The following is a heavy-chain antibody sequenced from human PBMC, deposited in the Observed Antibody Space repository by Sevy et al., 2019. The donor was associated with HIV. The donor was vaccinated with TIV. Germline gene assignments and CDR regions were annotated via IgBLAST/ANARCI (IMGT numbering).Heavy chain of an antibody. D-gene: IGHD6-13*01. J-gene: IGHJ2*01. CDR1: GFTFDDFA. CDR2: INWNSGRT. CDR3: AKDMAASGPGWYFDL. V-gene: IGHV3-9*01. Sequence: GGSLRLSCAASGFTFDDFAMHWVRQSPGKGLEWVSGINWNSGRTEYADSVKGRFTISRHNTKDSLYLQMHSLRHEDTAFYYCAKDMAASGPGWYFDLWGRGTLVTVSS.